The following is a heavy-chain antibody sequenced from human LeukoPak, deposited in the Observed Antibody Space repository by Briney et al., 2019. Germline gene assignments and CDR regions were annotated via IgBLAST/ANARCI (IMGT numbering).Heavy chain of an antibody. Sequence: GSLRLSFAASGFTFSSYCMHWVRPAPGKGLGGVAVISNDGSKKYYADSVKGRFTISRDNSKNTLSLQVSSLRAEDTAVYYCAKDRYSYAFEYSDSWGQGTLVTVSS. CDR1: GFTFSSYC. V-gene: IGHV3-30*18. CDR2: ISNDGSKK. J-gene: IGHJ4*02. D-gene: IGHD5-18*01. CDR3: AKDRYSYAFEYSDS.